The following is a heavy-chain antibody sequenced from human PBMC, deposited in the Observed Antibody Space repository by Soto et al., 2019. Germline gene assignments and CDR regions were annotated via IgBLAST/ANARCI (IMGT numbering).Heavy chain of an antibody. D-gene: IGHD6-13*01. V-gene: IGHV3-7*01. CDR1: GVTFSSYW. Sequence: GGSLRLSCAASGVTFSSYWMSWVRQAPGKGLEWVANIKQDGGEKSYVDSVKGRFTISRDNAKNSLYLQMNSLRVEDTALYYCARRYSSSWSGFDPWGQGTLVTVSS. J-gene: IGHJ5*02. CDR3: ARRYSSSWSGFDP. CDR2: IKQDGGEK.